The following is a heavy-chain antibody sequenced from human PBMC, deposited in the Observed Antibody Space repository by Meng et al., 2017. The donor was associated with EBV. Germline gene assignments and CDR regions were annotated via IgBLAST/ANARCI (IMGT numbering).Heavy chain of an antibody. CDR1: GYTFTSYY. Sequence: QVQRVQAGAEVKKPGASVKGSCKASGYTFTSYYLHWVRQAPGQGLEWMGIIIPAGGNTNYAQKFRGRFTMTRDTSTSTVYMDLSILTSEDTAVYYCVRELVGGTFDYWGQGTLVTVSS. J-gene: IGHJ4*02. V-gene: IGHV1-46*01. D-gene: IGHD1/OR15-1a*01. CDR3: VRELVGGTFDY. CDR2: IIPAGGNT.